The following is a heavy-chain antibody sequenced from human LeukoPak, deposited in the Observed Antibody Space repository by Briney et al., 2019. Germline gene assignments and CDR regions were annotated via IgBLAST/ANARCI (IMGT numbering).Heavy chain of an antibody. V-gene: IGHV4-39*01. Sequence: TSETLSLTCTASGGSISSSSYYWGWIRQPPGKGLEWIGSIYYSGNTYYNPSLKSRVTISVDTSKNQFSLILTSVTAADTAVYYCARQTGAGLFILPGGQGTLVTVSS. CDR2: IYYSGNT. J-gene: IGHJ4*02. D-gene: IGHD3-3*01. CDR1: GGSISSSSYY. CDR3: ARQTGAGLFILP.